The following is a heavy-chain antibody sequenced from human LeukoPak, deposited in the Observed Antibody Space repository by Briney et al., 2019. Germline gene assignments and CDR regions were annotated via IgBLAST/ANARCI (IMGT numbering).Heavy chain of an antibody. CDR2: TSSSGSTI. CDR3: ARVGPKAYQLLSGSYYYMDV. J-gene: IGHJ6*03. D-gene: IGHD2-2*01. V-gene: IGHV3-11*04. CDR1: GFTFSDYY. Sequence: GGSLRLSCAASGFTFSDYYMSWIRQALGKGLEWGSYTSSSGSTIYYADSVKGRFTISRDNAKNSLYLQMNSLRAEDTAVYYCARVGPKAYQLLSGSYYYMDVWGKGTTVTVSS.